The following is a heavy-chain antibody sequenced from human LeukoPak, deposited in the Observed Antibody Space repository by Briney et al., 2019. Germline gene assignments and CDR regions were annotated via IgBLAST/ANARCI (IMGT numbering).Heavy chain of an antibody. Sequence: GGSLRLSCAASGFTFSSYWMSWVRQAPGKGLEWVSYISSSGSTTYYADSVKGRFTISRDNAKNSLYLQMNNLRVEDTAVYYCARLAKADFDYWGQGTLVTVSS. CDR1: GFTFSSYW. V-gene: IGHV3-48*04. D-gene: IGHD2-15*01. J-gene: IGHJ4*02. CDR2: ISSSGSTT. CDR3: ARLAKADFDY.